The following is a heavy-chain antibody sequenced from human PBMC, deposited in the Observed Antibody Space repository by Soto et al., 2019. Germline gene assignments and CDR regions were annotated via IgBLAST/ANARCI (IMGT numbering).Heavy chain of an antibody. CDR2: IYWDDDK. J-gene: IGHJ6*02. CDR3: ARIYCAGGNCYRRGGFYYGMDV. V-gene: IGHV2-5*02. CDR1: GFSLTTGRMG. D-gene: IGHD2-8*02. Sequence: SGPTMVNPPQTLTLTCSCSGFSLTTGRMGVGWIRQPPGKALEWLALIYWDDDKGYSPSLKSRLTIIKDISKNQVVLTMTNMDPVDTATYYCARIYCAGGNCYRRGGFYYGMDVWGQGTTVTVSS.